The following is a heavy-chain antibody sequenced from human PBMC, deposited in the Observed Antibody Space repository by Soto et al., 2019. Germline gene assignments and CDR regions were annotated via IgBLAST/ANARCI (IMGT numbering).Heavy chain of an antibody. J-gene: IGHJ3*01. V-gene: IGHV1-69*02. CDR3: ARSPTIVVVPAASAFDV. CDR1: GGRMSSYT. CDR2: IIPILGIA. Sequence: VSWKSPGGRMSSYTIGCGQPTTGQGLEWMGRIIPILGIANYAQKFQGRVAITADKSTSTAYMELSSLRSEDTVVYYCARSPTIVVVPAASAFDVWGHGTMVTVSS. D-gene: IGHD2-2*01.